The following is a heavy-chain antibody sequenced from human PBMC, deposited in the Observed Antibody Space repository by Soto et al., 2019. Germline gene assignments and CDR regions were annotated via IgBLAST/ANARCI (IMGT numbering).Heavy chain of an antibody. CDR3: ASFGTRGEWLVPGGLNYYYMDV. Sequence: PSETLSLTCAVSSGSISSSNWWSWVRQPPGKGLEWIGEIYHSGSTNYNPSLKSRVTISVDKSKNQFSLKLSSVTAADTAVYYCASFGTRGEWLVPGGLNYYYMDVWGKGTTVTVSS. J-gene: IGHJ6*03. CDR2: IYHSGST. D-gene: IGHD6-19*01. V-gene: IGHV4-4*02. CDR1: SGSISSSNW.